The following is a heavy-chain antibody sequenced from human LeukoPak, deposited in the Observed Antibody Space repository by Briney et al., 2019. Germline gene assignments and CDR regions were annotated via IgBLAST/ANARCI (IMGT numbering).Heavy chain of an antibody. J-gene: IGHJ4*02. V-gene: IGHV4-59*01. CDR3: ARDDMSRDGYNYHLDY. Sequence: ASETLSLTCTVSGGSINSYYWSWLRQPPGKGLEWIGYIYYSGSTNYNPSLKSRVTISVDTSKNQFSLKLSSVTAADTAVYYCARDDMSRDGYNYHLDYWGQGTLVTVSS. CDR2: IYYSGST. D-gene: IGHD5-24*01. CDR1: GGSINSYY.